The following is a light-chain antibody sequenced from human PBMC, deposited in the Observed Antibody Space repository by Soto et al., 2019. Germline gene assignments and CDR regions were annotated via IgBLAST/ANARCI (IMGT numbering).Light chain of an antibody. CDR3: QQSNSFPLP. CDR1: QGISSR. CDR2: SAS. Sequence: DIQMTQSPSSVSASVGDRVTITCRASQGISSRLAWYQQKPGKAPNLLIYSASSLQSGVPSRFSGSGSETDFTLTIGSLQPEDFATYYCQQSNSFPLPFGGGTKVEIK. V-gene: IGKV1-12*01. J-gene: IGKJ4*01.